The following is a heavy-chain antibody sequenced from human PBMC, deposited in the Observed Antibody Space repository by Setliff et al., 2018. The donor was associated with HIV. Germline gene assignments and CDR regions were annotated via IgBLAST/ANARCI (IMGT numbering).Heavy chain of an antibody. Sequence: SETLSLTCTVSGGSISSSSYYWGWIRQPPGKGLEWIGSIYYSGSTYYNPSLKSRITISVDTSKNQFSLRLSSVTAADTAAYYCARSGSSSPYYFDYWGQGTLVTVSS. CDR2: IYYSGST. CDR1: GGSISSSSYY. J-gene: IGHJ4*02. D-gene: IGHD6-6*01. V-gene: IGHV4-39*07. CDR3: ARSGSSSPYYFDY.